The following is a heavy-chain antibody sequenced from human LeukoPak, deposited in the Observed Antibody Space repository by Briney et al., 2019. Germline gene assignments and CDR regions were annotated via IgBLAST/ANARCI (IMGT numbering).Heavy chain of an antibody. CDR1: GYTFTSYA. D-gene: IGHD3-9*01. J-gene: IGHJ6*04. CDR2: INTGNGNT. Sequence: ASMKVSCKASGYTFTSYAMHWVRQAPGQRLEWMGWINTGNGNTKYSQKFQGRVTITRDTSANTTYMELSSLRSEDTAVYYCARDYYDILTGYPQGMDVWGKGTTVTVSS. V-gene: IGHV1-3*04. CDR3: ARDYYDILTGYPQGMDV.